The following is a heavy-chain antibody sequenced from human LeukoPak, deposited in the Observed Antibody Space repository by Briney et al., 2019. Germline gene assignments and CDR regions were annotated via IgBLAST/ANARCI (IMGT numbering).Heavy chain of an antibody. CDR2: IYCSGTT. CDR3: ARRSSSWKNWFDP. V-gene: IGHV4-59*01. D-gene: IGHD6-13*01. Sequence: SETLPLTCTVSGGSIDSNSWTWIRQPPGKGLEWIGYIYCSGTTNYNPSLKSRVTMSVDMSKNQFSLKLSSVTAADTAVYYCARRSSSWKNWFDPWGQGTLVTVSS. J-gene: IGHJ5*02. CDR1: GGSIDSNS.